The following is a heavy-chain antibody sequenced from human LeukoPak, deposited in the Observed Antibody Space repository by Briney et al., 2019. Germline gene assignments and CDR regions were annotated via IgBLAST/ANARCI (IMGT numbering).Heavy chain of an antibody. CDR1: GGTFSSYA. J-gene: IGHJ6*03. CDR3: ARVNGSIKGYSYYYMDV. D-gene: IGHD6-13*01. CDR2: IIPIFGTA. Sequence: ASVKVSCKASGGTFSSYAISWVRQAPRQGLEWMGGIIPIFGTANYAQKFQGRVTITADESTSTAYLELSSLRSEDTAVYYCARVNGSIKGYSYYYMDVWGKGTTVTVSS. V-gene: IGHV1-69*13.